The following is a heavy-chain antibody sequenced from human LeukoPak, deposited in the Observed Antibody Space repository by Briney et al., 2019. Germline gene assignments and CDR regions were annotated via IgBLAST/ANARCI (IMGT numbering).Heavy chain of an antibody. J-gene: IGHJ4*02. CDR2: INPNSGGT. V-gene: IGHV1-2*02. D-gene: IGHD3-22*01. CDR3: AKSYWYDSNGYSPFDS. Sequence: ASVKVSFKAFEYTFIGHYMHWVRQAPGQGPEWMGWINPNSGGTIYAQKFQDRVTMTRDTSISTAYMELNRLRSDDTAVYYCAKSYWYDSNGYSPFDSWGQGTLVTVSS. CDR1: EYTFIGHY.